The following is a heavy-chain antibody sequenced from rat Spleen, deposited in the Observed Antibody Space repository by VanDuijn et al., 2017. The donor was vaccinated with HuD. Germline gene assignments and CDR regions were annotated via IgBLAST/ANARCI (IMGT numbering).Heavy chain of an antibody. J-gene: IGHJ2*01. D-gene: IGHD1-12*03. CDR1: GFTFSNYG. CDR3: ARHNYYDGYYPSFDY. CDR2: ISYDGSST. Sequence: EVQLVESGGGLVQPGRSLKLSCAASGFTFSNYGMAWVRQAPTKGLEWVAAISYDGSSTYYRDSVKGRFTISRDNAKSTLYLQMDSLRSEDTATYYCARHNYYDGYYPSFDYWGQGVMVTVSS. V-gene: IGHV5-29*01.